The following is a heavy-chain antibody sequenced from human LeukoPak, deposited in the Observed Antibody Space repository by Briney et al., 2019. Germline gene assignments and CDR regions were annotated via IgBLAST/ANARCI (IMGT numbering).Heavy chain of an antibody. CDR3: ARDSSSGWSYFDY. J-gene: IGHJ4*02. Sequence: PSETLSLTCTVSGGSISSYHWSWIRQPPGKGLEWIGYIYYSGGTNYNPSLKSRVTISVDTSKNQFSLKLRSVTAADTAVYYCARDSSSGWSYFDYWGQGTLVTVSS. V-gene: IGHV4-59*01. CDR2: IYYSGGT. D-gene: IGHD6-19*01. CDR1: GGSISSYH.